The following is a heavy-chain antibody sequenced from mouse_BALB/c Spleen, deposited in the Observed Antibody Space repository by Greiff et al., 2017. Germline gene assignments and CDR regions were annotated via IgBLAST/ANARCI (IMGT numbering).Heavy chain of an antibody. V-gene: IGHV1S81*02. CDR2: INPSNGGT. CDR3: TRRGADGSSCPFAY. J-gene: IGHJ3*01. Sequence: QVQLQQPGAELVKPGASVKLSCKASGYTFTSYYLYWVKQRPGQGLEWIGGINPSNGGTNFNEKFKSKATLTVDNSSSTAYMQLSSLTSEVSAVYYCTRRGADGSSCPFAYWGQGTLVTVSA. D-gene: IGHD1-1*01. CDR1: GYTFTSYY.